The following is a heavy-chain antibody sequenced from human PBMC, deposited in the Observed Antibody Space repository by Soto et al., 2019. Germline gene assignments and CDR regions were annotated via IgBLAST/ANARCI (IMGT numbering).Heavy chain of an antibody. CDR3: ATSSRANFGVVIMYYYYYGMDV. CDR1: GGTFSSYA. CDR2: IIPIFGTA. Sequence: QVQLVQSGAEVKKPGSSVKVSCKASGGTFSSYAISWVRQAPGQGLEWMGGIIPIFGTANYAQKFQGRVTITADESTSTAYMELSSLRSEDTAVYYCATSSRANFGVVIMYYYYYGMDVWGQGTTVTVSS. V-gene: IGHV1-69*01. J-gene: IGHJ6*02. D-gene: IGHD3-3*01.